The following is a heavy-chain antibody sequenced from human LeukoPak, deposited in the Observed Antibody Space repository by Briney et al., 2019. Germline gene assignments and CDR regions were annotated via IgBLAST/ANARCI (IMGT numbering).Heavy chain of an antibody. CDR3: AKDPHGDYDAFDI. Sequence: GGSLILSCAASGFTVSSNYMSWVRQAPGKGLEWVSVIYSGGTTYYADSVKGRFTISRDNSKKTLYLQMNSLRADDTAVYYCAKDPHGDYDAFDIWGQGTMATVSS. D-gene: IGHD4-17*01. CDR2: IYSGGTT. V-gene: IGHV3-66*01. J-gene: IGHJ3*02. CDR1: GFTVSSNY.